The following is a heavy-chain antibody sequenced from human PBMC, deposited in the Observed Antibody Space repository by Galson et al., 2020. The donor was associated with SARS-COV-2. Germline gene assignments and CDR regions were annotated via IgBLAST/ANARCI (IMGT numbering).Heavy chain of an antibody. CDR2: IRSLAKNYAT. D-gene: IGHD3-3*01. CDR1: GLTLSGSA. J-gene: IGHJ4*02. CDR3: VFGVVSKTDF. V-gene: IGHV3-73*01. Sequence: GESLKISCTASGLTLSGSAVHWIRQASGKGLEWVGRIRSLAKNYATAYAESVRGRFTISRDDSKNMAYLQMHSLKTEDTAVYHCVFGVVSKTDFWGQGTLVTVSS.